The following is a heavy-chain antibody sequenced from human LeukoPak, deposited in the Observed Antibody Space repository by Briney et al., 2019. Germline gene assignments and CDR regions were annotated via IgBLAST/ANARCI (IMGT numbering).Heavy chain of an antibody. Sequence: GGSLRLSCAASGFTFSSYGMHWVRQAPGKGLEWVAVISYDGSNKYYADSVKGRFTISRDNSKNMLYLQMNSLRAEDTAVYYCATEDEDYYYYMDVWGKGTTVTVSS. V-gene: IGHV3-30*03. D-gene: IGHD2-15*01. CDR1: GFTFSSYG. CDR2: ISYDGSNK. CDR3: ATEDEDYYYYMDV. J-gene: IGHJ6*03.